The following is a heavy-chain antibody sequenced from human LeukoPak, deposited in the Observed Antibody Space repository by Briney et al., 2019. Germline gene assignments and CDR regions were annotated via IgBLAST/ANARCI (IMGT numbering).Heavy chain of an antibody. CDR1: GGSINSDAYY. V-gene: IGHV4-61*02. CDR2: VYTTGGP. CDR3: ARDRGITTARGVPSWFDP. D-gene: IGHD3-10*01. Sequence: SETLSLTCTVSGGSINSDAYYWTWIRQPAGKGLEWIGRVYTTGGPSYNPSLKSRVTISIDTSKNQFSLKLSSVSAADTAVYYCARDRGITTARGVPSWFDPWGQGTLVTVSS. J-gene: IGHJ5*02.